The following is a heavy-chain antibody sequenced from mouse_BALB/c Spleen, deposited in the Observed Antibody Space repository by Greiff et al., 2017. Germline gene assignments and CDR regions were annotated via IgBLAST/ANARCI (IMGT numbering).Heavy chain of an antibody. J-gene: IGHJ3*01. D-gene: IGHD2-2*01. V-gene: IGHV1-14*01. CDR2: INPYNDGT. CDR1: GYTFTSYV. Sequence: EVQLVESGPELVKPGASVKMSCKASGYTFTSYVMHWVKQKPGQGLEWIGYINPYNDGTKYNEKFKGKATLTSDKSSSTAYMELSSLTSEDSAVYYCARGMGLRRGAWFAYWGQGTLVTVSA. CDR3: ARGMGLRRGAWFAY.